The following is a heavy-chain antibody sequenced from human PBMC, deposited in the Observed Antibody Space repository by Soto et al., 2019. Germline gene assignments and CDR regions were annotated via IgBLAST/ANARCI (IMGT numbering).Heavy chain of an antibody. CDR2: IKQDGSDR. CDR1: GFSLSDYW. CDR3: ARGRGWLHDY. Sequence: EVQLVESGGGLVQPGGSLRLSCAASGFSLSDYWMNWVRQAPGKGLEWVAIIKQDGSDRYYVDSVKGRFTISRDNAKNSLYLQMSSLRFEDTALYYCARGRGWLHDYWGQGTLVTVSS. J-gene: IGHJ4*02. V-gene: IGHV3-7*01. D-gene: IGHD6-19*01.